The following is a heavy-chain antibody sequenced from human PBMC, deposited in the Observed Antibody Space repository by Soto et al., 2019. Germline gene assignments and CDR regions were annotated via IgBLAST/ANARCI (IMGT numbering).Heavy chain of an antibody. CDR1: GFMFDDYA. D-gene: IGHD6-6*01. CDR3: ARSTSIAPRPFDY. V-gene: IGHV3-9*01. CDR2: ISWNSNRI. J-gene: IGHJ4*02. Sequence: EVQLVESGGGLVQPGRSLRLSCEASGFMFDDYAMYWVRQAPGKGLEWVAGISWNSNRIVYADSVKGRFTIPRDNSKNSLYLQMHSLKLEDTALYYCARSTSIAPRPFDYWGQGTLVTVSS.